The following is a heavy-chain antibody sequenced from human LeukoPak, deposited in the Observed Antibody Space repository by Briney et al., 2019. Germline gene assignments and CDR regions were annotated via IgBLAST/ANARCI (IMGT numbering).Heavy chain of an antibody. Sequence: GGSLRLSCAASGFTFSSYAMHWVRQAPGKGLEWVAVISYDGSNKYYADSVKGRFTISRDNSKNMLYLQMNSLRAEDTAVYYCARAGIWGQGTMVTVSS. CDR2: ISYDGSNK. CDR1: GFTFSSYA. V-gene: IGHV3-30-3*01. CDR3: ARAGI. J-gene: IGHJ3*02.